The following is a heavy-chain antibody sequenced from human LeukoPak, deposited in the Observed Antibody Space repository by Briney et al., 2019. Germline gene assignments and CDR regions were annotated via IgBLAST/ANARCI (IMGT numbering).Heavy chain of an antibody. J-gene: IGHJ4*02. D-gene: IGHD3-10*01. CDR1: GFTFSSYW. V-gene: IGHV4-34*01. Sequence: GSLRLSCAASGFTFSSYWMTWVRQAPGKGLEWIGEINHSGSTNYNPSLKSRVTISVDTSKNQFSLKLSSVTAADTAVYYCARGNKNYYGSGSYWLGYWGQGTLVTVSS. CDR2: INHSGST. CDR3: ARGNKNYYGSGSYWLGY.